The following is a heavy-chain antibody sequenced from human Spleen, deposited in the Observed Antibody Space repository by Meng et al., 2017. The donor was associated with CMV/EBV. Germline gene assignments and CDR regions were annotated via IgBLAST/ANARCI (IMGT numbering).Heavy chain of an antibody. CDR1: GFTFSSYA. V-gene: IGHV3-64*02. D-gene: IGHD2-2*01. Sequence: GESLKISCAASGFTFSSYAMHWVRQAPGKGLEYVSAIISNGGSTYYADSVKGRFTISRDNAKNSLYLQMNSLRAEDTAVYYCARAQTMPGVFDIWGQGTMVTVSS. CDR3: ARAQTMPGVFDI. CDR2: IISNGGST. J-gene: IGHJ3*02.